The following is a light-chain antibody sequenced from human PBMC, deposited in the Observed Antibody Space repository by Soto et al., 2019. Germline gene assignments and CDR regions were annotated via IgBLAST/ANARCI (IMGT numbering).Light chain of an antibody. J-gene: IGKJ5*01. CDR1: QSVLYISHNKNY. CDR2: WAS. V-gene: IGKV4-1*01. CDR3: QQRSNWLPT. Sequence: DIVTTQSPDSLAVSLGERATINCKSSQSVLYISHNKNYLAWYQQKPGQPPRLLIYWASTRESGVPDRFSGSGSGTAFTLTISSLEPEDFAVYYWQQRSNWLPTVGQGTRLEIK.